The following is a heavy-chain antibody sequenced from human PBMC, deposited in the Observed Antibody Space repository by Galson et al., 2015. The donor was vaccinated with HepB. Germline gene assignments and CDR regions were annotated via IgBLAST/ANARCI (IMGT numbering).Heavy chain of an antibody. CDR1: GYTFTTYY. V-gene: IGHV1-46*01. Sequence: SVKVSCKASGYTFTTYYIHWVRQAPGQGLEWMGIINPSGGSTTYAQKFQDRVTMTRDTSTSTVYMELSSLRSEDTAVYYCARDPYTLRSGPRSFDYWGQGTLVTVSS. J-gene: IGHJ4*02. CDR2: INPSGGST. CDR3: ARDPYTLRSGPRSFDY. D-gene: IGHD2-8*02.